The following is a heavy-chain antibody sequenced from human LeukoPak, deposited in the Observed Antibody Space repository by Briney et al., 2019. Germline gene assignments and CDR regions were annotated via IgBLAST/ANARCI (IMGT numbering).Heavy chain of an antibody. CDR2: ISAYNGNT. CDR1: GYTFTSYG. J-gene: IGHJ3*02. CDR3: ASATTVTPKDAFDI. D-gene: IGHD4-17*01. V-gene: IGHV1-18*01. Sequence: ASVKVSCKASGYTFTSYGISWVRQAPGQGLEWMGWISAYNGNTNYAQKLQGRVTMTTDTSTSTAYMELRSLRSDDTAVYHCASATTVTPKDAFDIWGQGTMVTVSS.